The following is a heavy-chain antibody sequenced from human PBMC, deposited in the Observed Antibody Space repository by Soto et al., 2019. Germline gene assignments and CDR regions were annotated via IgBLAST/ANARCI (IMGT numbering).Heavy chain of an antibody. D-gene: IGHD6-13*01. J-gene: IGHJ4*02. CDR3: ARGQKCYSSSWYVD. CDR1: GGSFSGYY. CDR2: INHVGGT. Sequence: QVQLQKWGAGLLKPSETLSLTCAVYGGSFSGYYWSWIRQPPGKGLEWIGEINHVGGTNYNPSLKSRLTISVDTSKNQFSLKVNSVTAADTAVYYCARGQKCYSSSWYVDWGQGTPVTVSS. V-gene: IGHV4-34*01.